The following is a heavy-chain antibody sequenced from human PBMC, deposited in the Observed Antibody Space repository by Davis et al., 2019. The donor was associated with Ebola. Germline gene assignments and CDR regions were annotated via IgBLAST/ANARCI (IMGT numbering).Heavy chain of an antibody. CDR2: IYSGGST. CDR3: AREGFVVVVAALDYYGMDV. J-gene: IGHJ6*02. D-gene: IGHD2-15*01. CDR1: GFTFSNYA. V-gene: IGHV3-66*01. Sequence: GESLKISCAASGFTFSNYAMSWVRQAPGKGLEWVSVIYSGGSTYYADSVKGRFTISRDNAKNSLYLQMNSLRAEDTAVYYCAREGFVVVVAALDYYGMDVWGQGTTVTVSS.